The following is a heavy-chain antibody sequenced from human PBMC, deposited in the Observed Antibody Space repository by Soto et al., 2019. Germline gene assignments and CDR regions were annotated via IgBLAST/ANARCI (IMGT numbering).Heavy chain of an antibody. CDR2: IIPIFGTA. CDR3: ARSPEKGLRLTQAFDP. J-gene: IGHJ5*02. D-gene: IGHD6-6*01. V-gene: IGHV1-69*13. Sequence: ASVKVSCKASGGTFSSYAISWVRQAPGQGLEWMGGIIPIFGTANYAQKFQGRVTITADESTSTAYMELSSLRSEDTAVYYCARSPEKGLRLTQAFDPWGQGTLVTVSS. CDR1: GGTFSSYA.